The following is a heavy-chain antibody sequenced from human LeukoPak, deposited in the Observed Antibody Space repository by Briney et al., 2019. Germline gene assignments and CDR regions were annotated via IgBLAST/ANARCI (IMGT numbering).Heavy chain of an antibody. D-gene: IGHD4-17*01. CDR3: ARASTEYAVTDGFDT. V-gene: IGHV3-21*01. CDR2: VSFGSSYI. J-gene: IGHJ5*02. Sequence: PGGSLRLSCAASGLTFSSYSMNWVRQSPGKGLQWVSYVSFGSSYISYADSLKGRFTISRDDAKSSVYLEMTSLRAEDTAVYYCARASTEYAVTDGFDTWGPGTLVTVSS. CDR1: GLTFSSYS.